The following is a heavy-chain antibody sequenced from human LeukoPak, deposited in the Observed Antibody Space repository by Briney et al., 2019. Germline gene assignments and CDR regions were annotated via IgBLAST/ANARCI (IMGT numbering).Heavy chain of an antibody. CDR1: GGTFSSYA. D-gene: IGHD2-21*02. J-gene: IGHJ2*01. CDR2: IIPIFGIA. Sequence: SVKVSCKASGGTFSSYAISWVRQAPGQGLEWMGRIIPIFGIANYAQKFQGRVTITADKSTSTAYMELSSLRSEDTAVYYCARDRGPYCGGDCYSNYWYFDLWGRGTLVTASS. CDR3: ARDRGPYCGGDCYSNYWYFDL. V-gene: IGHV1-69*04.